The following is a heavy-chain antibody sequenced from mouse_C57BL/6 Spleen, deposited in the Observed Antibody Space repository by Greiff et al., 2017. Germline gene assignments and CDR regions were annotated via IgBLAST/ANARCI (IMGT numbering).Heavy chain of an antibody. V-gene: IGHV1-80*01. J-gene: IGHJ4*01. CDR3: AREGGVNGNHVYYAMDY. CDR1: GYAFSSYW. CDR2: IYPGDGDT. D-gene: IGHD2-1*01. Sequence: QVQLQQSGAELVKPGASVKISCKASGYAFSSYWMNWVKQRPGKGLEWIGQIYPGDGDTNYNGKFKGKATLTADKSSSTAYMQLSSLTSEDSAVYFCAREGGVNGNHVYYAMDYWGQGTSVTVSS.